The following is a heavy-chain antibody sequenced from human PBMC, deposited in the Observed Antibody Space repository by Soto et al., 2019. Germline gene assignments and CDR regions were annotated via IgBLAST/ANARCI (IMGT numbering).Heavy chain of an antibody. CDR2: MNAGVGNT. V-gene: IGHV1-3*01. Sequence: HVELVQSGADVKKPGASVTISCKASRYTFTDYALHWVRQGPGQRLEWMGWMNAGVGNTLYSQKFQGRITITRDTSASTAYMELNSLKSEDTAIYYCARDTGYTFGSLNYWGPGTLVTVSS. CDR3: ARDTGYTFGSLNY. CDR1: RYTFTDYA. J-gene: IGHJ4*02. D-gene: IGHD5-18*01.